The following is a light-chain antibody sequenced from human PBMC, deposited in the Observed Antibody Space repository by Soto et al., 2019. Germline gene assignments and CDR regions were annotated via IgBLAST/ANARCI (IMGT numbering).Light chain of an antibody. CDR3: MQSLDLPLA. CDR1: QSLLHSNGKTY. CDR2: EVS. V-gene: IGKV2D-29*02. J-gene: IGKJ4*01. Sequence: DSVMTPTPLSLSDTPGQPASISGKSSQSLLHSNGKTYCYWYLQKQGQSPQRLIYEVSNRFSEVPDKVSGSGSGTHFTLSSSRVEAEDVGIYYCMQSLDLPLAFGGGTKLEIK.